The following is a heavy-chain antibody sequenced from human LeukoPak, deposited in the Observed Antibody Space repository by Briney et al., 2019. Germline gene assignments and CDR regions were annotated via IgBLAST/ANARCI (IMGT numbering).Heavy chain of an antibody. D-gene: IGHD5-12*01. CDR3: ARDRVYSGLDD. CDR2: IWKDGSNQ. V-gene: IGHV3-33*01. J-gene: IGHJ4*02. CDR1: GFTFSSYG. Sequence: GRSLRLSCAASGFTFSSYGMHWVRQAPGKGLEWVAVIWKDGSNQKYVDSVKDGFTISRDNSKNTLHLQMNSLRGEDTAVYYCARDRVYSGLDDWGQGTLVTVSS.